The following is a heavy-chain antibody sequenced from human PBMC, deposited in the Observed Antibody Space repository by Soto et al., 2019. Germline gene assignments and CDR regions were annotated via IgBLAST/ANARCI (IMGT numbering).Heavy chain of an antibody. V-gene: IGHV1-18*01. Sequence: QVQLVQSGAEVKKPGASVKVSCKASGYTFITYGIGWVRQAPGQGLEWMGWISGYNGNTNYAQKFQGRVTMTTDTSASTAYMELRNLRSDDTGVYYCARPDFCRSTSCYPFFDYWGQGTLVTVSS. D-gene: IGHD2-2*01. J-gene: IGHJ4*02. CDR3: ARPDFCRSTSCYPFFDY. CDR1: GYTFITYG. CDR2: ISGYNGNT.